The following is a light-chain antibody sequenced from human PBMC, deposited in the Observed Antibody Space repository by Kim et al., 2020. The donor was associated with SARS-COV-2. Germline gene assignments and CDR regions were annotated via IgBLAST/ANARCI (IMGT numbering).Light chain of an antibody. V-gene: IGKV1-5*03. CDR1: QSISSW. Sequence: DIQMTQSPSTLSASVGDRVTITCRASQSISSWLAWYQQKPGKAPNLLIYKASSLESGVPSRFSGSGSGTEFTLTISSLQPDDFATYYCQQYNSYLYTFGQGTKLEI. CDR3: QQYNSYLYT. J-gene: IGKJ2*01. CDR2: KAS.